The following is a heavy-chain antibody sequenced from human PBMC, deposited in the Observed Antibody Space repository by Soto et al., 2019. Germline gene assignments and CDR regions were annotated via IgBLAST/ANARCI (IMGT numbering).Heavy chain of an antibody. J-gene: IGHJ6*02. D-gene: IGHD2-2*01. CDR2: IYYSGST. V-gene: IGHV4-30-4*01. CDR3: ARGSDQLIPSLYYYYGMDV. Sequence: SETLSLTCTVSGGSISSGDYYWSWIRQPPGKGLEWIGYIYYSGSTYYNPSLKSRVTISVDTSKNQFSLKLSSVTAADTAVYYCARGSDQLIPSLYYYYGMDVWGQGTTVTAP. CDR1: GGSISSGDYY.